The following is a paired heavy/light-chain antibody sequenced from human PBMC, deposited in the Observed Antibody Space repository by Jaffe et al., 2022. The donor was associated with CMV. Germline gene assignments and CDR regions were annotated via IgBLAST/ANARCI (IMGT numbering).Light chain of an antibody. Sequence: EIVLTQSPATLSLSPGETATLSCRASQGVSSYLAWYQQKPGQAPRLLIYNASNRASGIPARFSGSGSGTDFTLTISSLEPEDFAVYYCQQRSNWPRVTFGGGTKV. CDR1: QGVSSY. CDR3: QQRSNWPRVT. J-gene: IGKJ4*01. CDR2: NAS. V-gene: IGKV3-11*01.
Heavy chain of an antibody. CDR1: GFTFSTYA. CDR2: ISGSGGDT. D-gene: IGHD2-2*03. J-gene: IGHJ4*02. V-gene: IGHV3-23*01. CDR3: AKEAWILYYFDS. Sequence: EVQLLASGGGLIQPGGSLRLSCAASGFTFSTYAMTWVRQTPGKGLEWVSTISGSGGDTYYPDSVRGRFTISRDNSKNTLSLHMNNLRADDTAIYYCAKEAWILYYFDSWGQGTLVSVSS.